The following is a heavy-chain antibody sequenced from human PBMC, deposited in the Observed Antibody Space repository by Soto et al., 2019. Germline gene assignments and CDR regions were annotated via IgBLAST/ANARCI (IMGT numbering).Heavy chain of an antibody. D-gene: IGHD6-6*01. Sequence: QVQLVQSGAEVKKPGASVKVSCKASGYTFTSYGISWVRQAPGQGLEWMGWISAYNGNTNYAQKLKGRVTMTTDTSTSTAYMDLRSLRSDDTAVYYGARGAARRSEHYYYYGMDVWGQGTTVTVSS. CDR1: GYTFTSYG. CDR2: ISAYNGNT. V-gene: IGHV1-18*01. CDR3: ARGAARRSEHYYYYGMDV. J-gene: IGHJ6*02.